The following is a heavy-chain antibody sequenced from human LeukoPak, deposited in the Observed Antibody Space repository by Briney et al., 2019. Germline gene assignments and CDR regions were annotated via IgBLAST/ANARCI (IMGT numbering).Heavy chain of an antibody. CDR3: AKETGYSGYDYGDY. D-gene: IGHD5-12*01. V-gene: IGHV3-23*01. J-gene: IGHJ4*02. Sequence: GGSLRLSCAASGFTFTSYAMNWVRQAPGKGLEWVSGISGRGGSTYYAASVKGRFTISRANSKNSLYLQMNSLRAEDRAVYYCAKETGYSGYDYGDYWGQGNLVTVSS. CDR2: ISGRGGST. CDR1: GFTFTSYA.